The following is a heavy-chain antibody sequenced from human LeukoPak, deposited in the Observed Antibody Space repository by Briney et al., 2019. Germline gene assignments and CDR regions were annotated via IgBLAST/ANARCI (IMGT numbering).Heavy chain of an antibody. CDR2: IKQDGSEK. Sequence: GGSLRLSCAASGFTFSSYWMSWVRQAPGKGLEWVANIKQDGSEKYYVDSVKGRFTISRDNAKNSLYLQMNSLRAEDTAVYYCAREMVAARTWFDPWGQGTLVTVSS. D-gene: IGHD2-15*01. V-gene: IGHV3-7*03. CDR3: AREMVAARTWFDP. CDR1: GFTFSSYW. J-gene: IGHJ5*02.